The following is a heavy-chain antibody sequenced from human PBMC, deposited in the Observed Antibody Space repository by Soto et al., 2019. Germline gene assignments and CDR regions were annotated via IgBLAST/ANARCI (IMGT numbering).Heavy chain of an antibody. CDR3: ARDLGSRDYSNYGEGATPDY. J-gene: IGHJ4*02. Sequence: QVQLVQSGAEVKKPGSSVKVSCKASGGTFSSYAISWVRQAPGQGLEWMGGIIPIFGTANYAQKFQGRVTITADESTSTAYMELSSLRSEDTAVYYCARDLGSRDYSNYGEGATPDYWGQGTLVTVSS. CDR2: IIPIFGTA. V-gene: IGHV1-69*01. D-gene: IGHD4-4*01. CDR1: GGTFSSYA.